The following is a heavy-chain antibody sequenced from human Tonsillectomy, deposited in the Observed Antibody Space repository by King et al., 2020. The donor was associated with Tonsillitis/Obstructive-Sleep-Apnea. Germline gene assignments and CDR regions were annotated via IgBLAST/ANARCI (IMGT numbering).Heavy chain of an antibody. J-gene: IGHJ4*02. CDR1: GGSISSYY. CDR2: IYYSGST. D-gene: IGHD2-2*01. CDR3: ARLSGYCSSTSCSYFDY. V-gene: IGHV4-59*08. Sequence: QLQESGPGLVKPSETLSLTCTVSGGSISSYYWSWIRQPPGKGLEWIGYIYYSGSTNYNPSLKSRVTISVDTSKNQFSLKLSSVTAADTAVYYCARLSGYCSSTSCSYFDYWRQRTLVTVSS.